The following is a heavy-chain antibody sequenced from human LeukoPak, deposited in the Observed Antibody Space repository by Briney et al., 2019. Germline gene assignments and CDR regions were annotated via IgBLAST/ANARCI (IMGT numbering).Heavy chain of an antibody. D-gene: IGHD5-24*01. V-gene: IGHV1-18*01. CDR3: ARDGWVEMATITYPFDY. CDR2: ISAYNGNT. J-gene: IGHJ4*02. CDR1: GYTFTSYG. Sequence: ASVKVSCKASGYTFTSYGISWVRQAPGQGLEWMGWISAYNGNTNYAQKLQGRVTMTTDTSTSTAYMELRSLRSDDTAVYYCARDGWVEMATITYPFDYWGQGTLVTVYS.